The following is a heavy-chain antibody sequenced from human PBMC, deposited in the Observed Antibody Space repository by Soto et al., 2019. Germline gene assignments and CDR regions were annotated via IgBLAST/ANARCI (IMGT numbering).Heavy chain of an antibody. Sequence: ASVKVSCKASGYTFTSYYMHWVRQAPGQGLEWMGIINPSGGSTSYAQKFQGRVTMTRDTSTSTVYMELSSLRSEDTAVYYCARDRSCSGSYNYAFDIWGQGTMVTVSS. CDR2: INPSGGST. CDR1: GYTFTSYY. D-gene: IGHD1-26*01. J-gene: IGHJ3*02. V-gene: IGHV1-46*01. CDR3: ARDRSCSGSYNYAFDI.